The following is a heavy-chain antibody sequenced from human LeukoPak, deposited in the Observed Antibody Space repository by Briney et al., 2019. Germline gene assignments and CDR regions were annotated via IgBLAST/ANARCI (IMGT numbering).Heavy chain of an antibody. CDR2: INHSGST. J-gene: IGHJ6*03. CDR1: GRSFSGYY. V-gene: IGHV4-34*01. D-gene: IGHD6-13*01. Sequence: PSETLSLTCAVYGRSFSGYYWSWIRQPPGKGLEWIGEINHSGSTNYNPSLKSRVTISVDTSKNQFSLKLSSVTAADTAVYYCARDWQQLGQYYYYYYMDVWGKGTTVTVSS. CDR3: ARDWQQLGQYYYYYYMDV.